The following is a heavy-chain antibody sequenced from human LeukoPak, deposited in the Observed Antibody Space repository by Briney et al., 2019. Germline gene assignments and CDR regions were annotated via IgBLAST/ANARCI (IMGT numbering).Heavy chain of an antibody. CDR2: IKQDGSAK. D-gene: IGHD2-2*01. J-gene: IGHJ4*02. V-gene: IGHV3-7*01. CDR3: ASGSTAAANFDF. CDR1: GFTFSTYW. Sequence: GGSLRLSCVASGFTFSTYWMSWVRQAPGRGLEWVANIKQDGSAKDYVDSVKGRFTISRDNAKNSLYLQMNSLRAEDTAVYYCASGSTAAANFDFWGQGILVSVSS.